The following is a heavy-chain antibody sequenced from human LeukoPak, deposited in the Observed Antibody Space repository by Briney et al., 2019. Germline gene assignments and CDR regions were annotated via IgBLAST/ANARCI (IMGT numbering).Heavy chain of an antibody. J-gene: IGHJ4*02. Sequence: ASVKVSCKASGYTFTSYDTNWVRQATGQGLEWMGWMNPNSGKTGYAQKFQGRVTMTRNTSISTAYRELSSLRSEATAVYYCARDSGGVIPFDYWGQGTLVTVSS. CDR1: GYTFTSYD. CDR2: MNPNSGKT. CDR3: ARDSGGVIPFDY. V-gene: IGHV1-8*01. D-gene: IGHD3-16*01.